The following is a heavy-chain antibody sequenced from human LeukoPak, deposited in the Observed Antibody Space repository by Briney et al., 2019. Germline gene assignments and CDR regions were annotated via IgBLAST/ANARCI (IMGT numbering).Heavy chain of an antibody. D-gene: IGHD1-26*01. J-gene: IGHJ5*02. CDR2: INPNSGGT. CDR3: ARSLRRIVGAARYWFDP. CDR1: GDTLSDVS. Sequence: GASVKVSCKVSGDTLSDVSIHWVRQAPGKGLEWMGWINPNSGGTNYAQKFQGRVTMTRDTSISTAYMELSRLGSDDTAVYYCARSLRRIVGAARYWFDPWGQGTLVTVSS. V-gene: IGHV1-2*02.